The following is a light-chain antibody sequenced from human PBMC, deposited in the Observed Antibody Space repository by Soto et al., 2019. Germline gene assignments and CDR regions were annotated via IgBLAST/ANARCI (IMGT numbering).Light chain of an antibody. CDR2: DVS. CDR3: ASHAGSSAV. CDR1: SSDVGGYNY. V-gene: IGLV2-8*01. J-gene: IGLJ2*01. Sequence: QSALTQPPSASGSPGQSVTISCTGTSSDVGGYNYVSWYQHHPGKAPKVIIYDVSKRPSGVPDRFSGSKSGNTASLTVSGLQTEDEADYYCASHAGSSAVFGGGTKLTVL.